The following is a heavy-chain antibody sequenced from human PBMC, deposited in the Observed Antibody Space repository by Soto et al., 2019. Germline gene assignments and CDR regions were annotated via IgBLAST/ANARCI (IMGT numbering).Heavy chain of an antibody. CDR1: GLTCSAHF. Sequence: GGAQTVSCAASGLTCSAHFMDSVRQAAGKGLEWFGRIRNKATSYGTESAASVKGRFTISRDDSENSLYLQMSSLKTEDTAVYYCARVSVGATRYFAYWGQGTLVTVSS. CDR2: IRNKATSYGT. V-gene: IGHV3-72*01. J-gene: IGHJ4*02. CDR3: ARVSVGATRYFAY. D-gene: IGHD1-26*01.